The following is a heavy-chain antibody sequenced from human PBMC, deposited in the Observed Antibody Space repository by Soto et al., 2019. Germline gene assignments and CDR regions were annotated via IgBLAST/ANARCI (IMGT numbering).Heavy chain of an antibody. D-gene: IGHD6-19*01. V-gene: IGHV3-23*01. Sequence: PGGSLRLSCAASGFTFSSYAMSWVRQAPGKGLEWVSAISGSGGSTYYADSVKGRFTISRDNSKNTLYLQMNSLRAEDTAVYYCAKDRVAYSSGWYHFDYWGQGTLVTVSS. CDR1: GFTFSSYA. CDR2: ISGSGGST. J-gene: IGHJ4*02. CDR3: AKDRVAYSSGWYHFDY.